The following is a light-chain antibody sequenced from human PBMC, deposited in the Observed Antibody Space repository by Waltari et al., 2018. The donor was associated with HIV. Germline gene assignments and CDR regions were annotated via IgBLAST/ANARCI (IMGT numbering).Light chain of an antibody. Sequence: SYELTPPPSVSVSPGQTASITCSGYKLGDKYACWYQQKPGQSPVLVIYQDSKRPSGIPERFSGSNSGNTATLTISGTQAMDEADYYCQAWDSSTAGVVFGGGTKLTVL. V-gene: IGLV3-1*01. J-gene: IGLJ2*01. CDR2: QDS. CDR1: KLGDKY. CDR3: QAWDSSTAGVV.